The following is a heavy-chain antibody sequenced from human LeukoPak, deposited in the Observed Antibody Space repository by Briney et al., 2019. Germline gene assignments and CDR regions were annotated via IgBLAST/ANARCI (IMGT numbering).Heavy chain of an antibody. D-gene: IGHD6-19*01. V-gene: IGHV3-7*01. J-gene: IGHJ6*03. CDR3: ARGQAQQWLVSPWNYYYMDV. Sequence: QAGGSLRLSCAASGFTFSSYWMSWVRQAPGKGLEWVANIKQDGSEKYYVDSVKGRFTISRDNAKNTLYLQMNSLRAEDTAVYYCARGQAQQWLVSPWNYYYMDVWGKGTTVTISS. CDR2: IKQDGSEK. CDR1: GFTFSSYW.